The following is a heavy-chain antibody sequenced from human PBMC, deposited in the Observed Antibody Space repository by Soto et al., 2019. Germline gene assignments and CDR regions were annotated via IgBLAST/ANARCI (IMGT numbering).Heavy chain of an antibody. Sequence: PSETLSLTCTVSGGSISSSSYYWGWIRQPPGKGLEWIGSIYYSGSTYYNPSLKSRVTISVDTSKNQFSLKLSSVTAADTAVYYCASQKLKITMVRGVIIYPYYYGMDVWGQGTTVTVSS. CDR3: ASQKLKITMVRGVIIYPYYYGMDV. CDR2: IYYSGST. J-gene: IGHJ6*02. CDR1: GGSISSSSYY. D-gene: IGHD3-10*01. V-gene: IGHV4-39*01.